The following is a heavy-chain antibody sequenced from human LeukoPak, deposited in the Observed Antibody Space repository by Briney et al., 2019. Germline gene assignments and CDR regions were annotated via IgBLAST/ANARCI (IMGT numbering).Heavy chain of an antibody. Sequence: TSETLSLACTVSGGSISSGSYYWSWIRQPAGKGLEWIGRIYTSGSTNYNPSLKSRVTISVDTSKNQFSLKLSSVTAADTAVYYCARGVAPLILHWGPGTLVTVSS. D-gene: IGHD2-15*01. J-gene: IGHJ4*02. CDR3: ARGVAPLILH. CDR2: IYTSGST. V-gene: IGHV4-61*02. CDR1: GGSISSGSYY.